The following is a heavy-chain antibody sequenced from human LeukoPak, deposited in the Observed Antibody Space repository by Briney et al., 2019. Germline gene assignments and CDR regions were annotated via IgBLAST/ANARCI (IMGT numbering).Heavy chain of an antibody. J-gene: IGHJ4*02. D-gene: IGHD2-2*01. CDR1: GGTFSSYA. CDR3: ARAYCSSTSCYRFDY. CDR2: IIPILGIA. V-gene: IGHV1-69*04. Sequence: SVKVSCKASGGTFSSYAISWVRQAPGQVLAWMGRIIPILGIANYAQKFQGRVTITADKSTSTAYMELSSLRSEDTAVYYCARAYCSSTSCYRFDYWGQGTLVTVSS.